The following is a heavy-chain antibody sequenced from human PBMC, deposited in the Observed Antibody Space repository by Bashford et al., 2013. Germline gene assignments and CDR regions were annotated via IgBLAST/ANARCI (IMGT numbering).Heavy chain of an antibody. V-gene: IGHV1-18*01. CDR2: ISAYNGNT. CDR3: ARDPTLYYYGSGGDPFDY. J-gene: IGHJ4*02. CDR1: GYTFTSYG. Sequence: ASVKVSCKASGYTFTSYGISWVRQAPGQGLEWMGWISAYNGNTNYAQKLQGRVTMTTDTSTSTAYMELRSLRSDDTAVYYCARDPTLYYYGSGGDPFDYWGQGTLVTVSS. D-gene: IGHD3-10*01.